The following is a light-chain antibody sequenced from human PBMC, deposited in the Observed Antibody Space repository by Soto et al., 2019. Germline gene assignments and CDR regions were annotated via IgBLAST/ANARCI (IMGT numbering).Light chain of an antibody. CDR2: DAF. Sequence: EIVLTQSPATLSLSPGERATLSCRASQSVSSNYLAWYQQKPDQAPRLLIYDAFNRATGIPARFSGSGSGTDFTLTISSLEPEDFVVYYCQQRSNWPITFGQGTRL. CDR3: QQRSNWPIT. V-gene: IGKV3-11*01. CDR1: QSVSSNY. J-gene: IGKJ5*01.